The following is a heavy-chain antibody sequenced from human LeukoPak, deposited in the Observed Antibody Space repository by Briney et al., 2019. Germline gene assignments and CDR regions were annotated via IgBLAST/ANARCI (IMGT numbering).Heavy chain of an antibody. Sequence: SETLSLTCTVSGGSIRTNYWSWIRQTPGKGLEWIAYINYSGNTNNNPSLKSRVTISVDTSKSQSSLKLSSVTAADTAVYYCARHGQDTGNFYAHFDYWGQGTLVTVSS. J-gene: IGHJ4*02. D-gene: IGHD1-26*01. V-gene: IGHV4-59*08. CDR1: GGSIRTNY. CDR3: ARHGQDTGNFYAHFDY. CDR2: INYSGNT.